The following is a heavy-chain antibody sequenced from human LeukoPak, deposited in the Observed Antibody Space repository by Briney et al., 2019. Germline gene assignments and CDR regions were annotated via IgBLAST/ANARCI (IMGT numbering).Heavy chain of an antibody. V-gene: IGHV3-30-3*01. J-gene: IGHJ3*02. D-gene: IGHD3-16*01. CDR3: ARGMITFGGVTGDAFDI. CDR2: ISYDGSNK. CDR1: GFTFSSYA. Sequence: GGSLRLSCAASGFTFSSYAMHWVRQAPGKGLEWVAVISYDGSNKYYADSVKGRFTISRDNSKNTLYLQMNSLRAEDTAVYYCARGMITFGGVTGDAFDIWGQGTMVTVSS.